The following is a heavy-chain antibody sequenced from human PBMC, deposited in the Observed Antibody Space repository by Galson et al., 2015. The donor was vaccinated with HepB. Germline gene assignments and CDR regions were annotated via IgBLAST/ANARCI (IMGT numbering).Heavy chain of an antibody. V-gene: IGHV3-15*01. CDR2: IKGKTDGGTT. J-gene: IGHJ4*02. D-gene: IGHD2-21*02. CDR3: TTDPTIIVVVTAILDY. CDR1: GFTFSNAW. Sequence: SLRLSCAASGFTFSNAWMSWVRQAPGKGLEWVGRIKGKTDGGTTDYAAPVKGRFTISRDDSKNTLYLQMNSLKTEDTAVYYCTTDPTIIVVVTAILDYWGQGTLVTVSS.